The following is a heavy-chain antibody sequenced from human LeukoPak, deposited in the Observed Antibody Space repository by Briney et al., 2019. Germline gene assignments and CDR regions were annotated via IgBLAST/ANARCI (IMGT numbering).Heavy chain of an antibody. Sequence: PGGSLRPSCAASGFTFSSYWMYWVGQAPGKGLGWVADISYDGRHKEYVDSVKGRFTISRDNSKNTLYLQMNSLRAEDTAVYNCAKERGYSHGFDYWGQGTLVTVSS. D-gene: IGHD5-18*01. J-gene: IGHJ4*02. CDR2: ISYDGRHK. V-gene: IGHV3-30*18. CDR3: AKERGYSHGFDY. CDR1: GFTFSSYW.